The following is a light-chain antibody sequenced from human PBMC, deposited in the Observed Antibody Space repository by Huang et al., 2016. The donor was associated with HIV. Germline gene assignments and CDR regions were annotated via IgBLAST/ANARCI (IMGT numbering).Light chain of an antibody. CDR1: QSVSNN. V-gene: IGKV3-15*01. CDR3: QQYNNWPRT. J-gene: IGKJ1*01. Sequence: EIVMMQSPATLSVFLGGRATLSCRASQSVSNNLAWYQQKPGQAPRLRIYASSTRATGIPSRFSGSGSGTEFTLTISRLQSEDFAVYYCQQYNNWPRTFGQGTKVEIK. CDR2: ASS.